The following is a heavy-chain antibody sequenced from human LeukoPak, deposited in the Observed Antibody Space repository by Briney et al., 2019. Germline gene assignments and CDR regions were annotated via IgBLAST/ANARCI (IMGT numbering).Heavy chain of an antibody. J-gene: IGHJ4*02. CDR2: ISSSSSYI. D-gene: IGHD2-15*01. Sequence: GRSLRLSCAASGFTFSSYSMNWVRQAPGKGLEWVSSISSSSSYIYYADSVKGRFTISRDNAKNSLYLQMNSLRAEDTAVYYCARERGTVAASSDYWGQGTLVTVSS. CDR1: GFTFSSYS. V-gene: IGHV3-21*01. CDR3: ARERGTVAASSDY.